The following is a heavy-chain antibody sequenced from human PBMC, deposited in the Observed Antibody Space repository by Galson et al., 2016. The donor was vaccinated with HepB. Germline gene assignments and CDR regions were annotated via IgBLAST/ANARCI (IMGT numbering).Heavy chain of an antibody. D-gene: IGHD3-10*01. CDR1: GFNFDDFA. Sequence: SLRLSCAGSGFNFDDFAIHWVRQSPEKGLEWVSGITWDSSSIGYGDSVKGRFIISRDNAKNSVYLQMNSLRVEDTAFYYCAKDRSYASGSFNGGDFHYWGQGTLVTVS. CDR2: ITWDSSSI. CDR3: AKDRSYASGSFNGGDFHY. J-gene: IGHJ4*02. V-gene: IGHV3-9*01.